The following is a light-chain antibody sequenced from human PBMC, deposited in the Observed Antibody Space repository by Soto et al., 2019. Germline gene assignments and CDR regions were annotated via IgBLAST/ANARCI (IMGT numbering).Light chain of an antibody. CDR1: QTVCSTC. V-gene: IGKV3-20*01. CDR2: GAS. CDR3: QQYGGSPGFT. Sequence: EIVLTQSPGTLSLSPGERATLSCRTSQTVCSTCLAWYQQKPGQAPRLLISGASNRATGSPDRFSGSGSGTDFTLTITRLEPEDFAVYYCQQYGGSPGFTFGPGTKVDIK. J-gene: IGKJ3*01.